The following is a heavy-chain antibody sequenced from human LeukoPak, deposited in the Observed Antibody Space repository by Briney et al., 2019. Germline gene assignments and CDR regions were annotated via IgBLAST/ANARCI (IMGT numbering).Heavy chain of an antibody. V-gene: IGHV3-23*01. Sequence: GGSLRLSCTASGFTFSTYGMTWVRQAPGKGLEWVSAISGSGGSTYYVDSVKGRFTISRDNSKNTLYLQMNSLRAEDTAVYYCAKDQSGIVVVPAAATHYYYYYYMDVWGKGTTVTISS. CDR2: ISGSGGST. CDR1: GFTFSTYG. J-gene: IGHJ6*03. CDR3: AKDQSGIVVVPAAATHYYYYYYMDV. D-gene: IGHD2-2*01.